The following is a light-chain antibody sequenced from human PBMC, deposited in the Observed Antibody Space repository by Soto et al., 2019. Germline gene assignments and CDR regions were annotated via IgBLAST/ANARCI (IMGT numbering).Light chain of an antibody. CDR1: KLGDKY. Sequence: SYELTQAPSLSVSPGHTASITCSGDKLGDKYACWYQQKPGQSPVLVIYQDSKRPSGIPERFSGSNSGNTATLTISGTQAMDEADYYCQAWDSSTAWVFGGGTQLTVL. CDR3: QAWDSSTAWV. CDR2: QDS. J-gene: IGLJ7*01. V-gene: IGLV3-1*01.